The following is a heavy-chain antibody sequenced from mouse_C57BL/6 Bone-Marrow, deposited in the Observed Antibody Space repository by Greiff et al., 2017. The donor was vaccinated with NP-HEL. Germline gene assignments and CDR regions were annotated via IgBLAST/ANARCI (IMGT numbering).Heavy chain of an antibody. CDR1: GYTFTDYY. D-gene: IGHD1-1*01. Sequence: EVQLQQSGPELVKPGASVKISCKASGYTFTDYYMNWVKQSHGKSLEWIGDINPNNGGTSYNQKFKGKATLTVDKSSSTAYMELRSLTSEDSAVYYCARGGLLRYLYAMDYWGQGTSVTVSS. J-gene: IGHJ4*01. CDR3: ARGGLLRYLYAMDY. V-gene: IGHV1-26*01. CDR2: INPNNGGT.